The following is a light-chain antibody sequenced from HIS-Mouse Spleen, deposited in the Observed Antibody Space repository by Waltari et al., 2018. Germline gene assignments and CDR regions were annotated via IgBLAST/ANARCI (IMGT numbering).Light chain of an antibody. CDR3: YSTDSSGNHRV. J-gene: IGLJ2*01. CDR2: EDS. V-gene: IGLV3-10*01. Sequence: SYELTQPPSVSVSPGQTARITCSGDALPKKYAYWYQQKSGPAPVLVIYEDSKRPSGIPGGFSGSSSGAMATLTIRGAQVEDEADYYCYSTDSSGNHRVFGGGTKLTVL. CDR1: ALPKKY.